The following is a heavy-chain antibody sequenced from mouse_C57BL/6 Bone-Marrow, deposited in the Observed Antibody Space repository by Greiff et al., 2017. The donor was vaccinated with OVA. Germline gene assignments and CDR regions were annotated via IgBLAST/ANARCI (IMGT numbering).Heavy chain of an antibody. D-gene: IGHD2-5*01. Sequence: EVQLVESGGGLVKPGGSLKLSCAASGFTFSSYGMSWVRQTPEKRLAWVATISSGGSYTYYPDSVKGRFTISRDHAKNHLYLQLSSLKSENTAMYYYVTLRYSNYVAYWGKGTLVTVSA. V-gene: IGHV5-6*01. J-gene: IGHJ3*01. CDR2: ISSGGSYT. CDR3: VTLRYSNYVAY. CDR1: GFTFSSYG.